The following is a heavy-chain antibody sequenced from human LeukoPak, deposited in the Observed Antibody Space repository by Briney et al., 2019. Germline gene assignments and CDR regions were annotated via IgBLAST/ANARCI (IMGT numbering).Heavy chain of an antibody. CDR2: INEDGNDK. CDR1: GFTFTDYW. J-gene: IGHJ4*02. V-gene: IGHV3-7*01. CDR3: ARHGYYNLQY. D-gene: IGHD1-1*01. Sequence: GGSLRLSCAASGFTFTDYWMTWVRQAPGKGLEWVANINEDGNDKYYVDSVKGRFTISKDNAKNSLYLRMNSLRADDTAVYYCARHGYYNLQYWGQGTLVTVSS.